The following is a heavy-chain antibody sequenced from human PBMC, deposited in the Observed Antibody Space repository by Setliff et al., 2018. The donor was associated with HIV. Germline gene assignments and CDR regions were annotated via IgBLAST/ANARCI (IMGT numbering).Heavy chain of an antibody. Sequence: PSETLSLTCSVSGASISSNSYYWGWIRQPPGKGLEWIGSIYYSGSIYYNPSLQSRVTISVDSSKNQFSLNLFSVTAADTAVYYCARPRRVRSRAWYWFDIWGQGTLVTVSS. D-gene: IGHD6-19*01. CDR3: ARPRRVRSRAWYWFDI. V-gene: IGHV4-39*07. CDR1: GASISSNSYY. J-gene: IGHJ5*02. CDR2: IYYSGSI.